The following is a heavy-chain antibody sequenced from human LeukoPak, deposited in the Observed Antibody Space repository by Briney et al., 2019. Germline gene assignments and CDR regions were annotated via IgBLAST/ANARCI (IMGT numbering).Heavy chain of an antibody. CDR1: GFTVSSNY. V-gene: IGHV3-66*01. J-gene: IGHJ4*02. CDR3: ARVAQVQYHFDF. D-gene: IGHD2-2*01. Sequence: GGSLRLSCAASGFTVSSNYMSWVRQAPGNGLGWVSIIYSGGNTYYADSVKGRFTISRDNSKNTLYLQMNSLRAEDTAVYYCARVAQVQYHFDFWGQGTLVTVSS. CDR2: IYSGGNT.